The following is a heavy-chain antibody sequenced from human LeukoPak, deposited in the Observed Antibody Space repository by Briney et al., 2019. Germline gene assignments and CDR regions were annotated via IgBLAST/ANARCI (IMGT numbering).Heavy chain of an antibody. CDR1: GGSISSYY. Sequence: PSETLSLTCTVSGGSISSYYWSWIRQPPGKGLEWIGYIYYSGSTNYNPSLKSRVTISVDTSKNQFSLKLSSVTAADTAVYYCARVRSSGSSKYYYYYGMDVWGQGTTVTVSS. V-gene: IGHV4-59*01. D-gene: IGHD6-6*01. J-gene: IGHJ6*02. CDR3: ARVRSSGSSKYYYYYGMDV. CDR2: IYYSGST.